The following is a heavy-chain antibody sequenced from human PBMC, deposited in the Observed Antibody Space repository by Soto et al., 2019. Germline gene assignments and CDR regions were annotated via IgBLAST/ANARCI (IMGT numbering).Heavy chain of an antibody. CDR3: ARDLGIAVAGPYYYDGMDV. V-gene: IGHV1-18*01. D-gene: IGHD6-19*01. Sequence: QVQLVQSGAEVKKPGASVKVSCKASGYTFTSYGISWVRQAPGQGLEWMGWISAYNGNTNYAQKLQGRVTMTTDTSTSTADMELRSLRSDDTAVYYCARDLGIAVAGPYYYDGMDVWGQGTTVTVSS. CDR1: GYTFTSYG. J-gene: IGHJ6*02. CDR2: ISAYNGNT.